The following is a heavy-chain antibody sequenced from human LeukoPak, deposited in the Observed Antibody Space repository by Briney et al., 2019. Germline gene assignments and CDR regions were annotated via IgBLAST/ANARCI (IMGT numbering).Heavy chain of an antibody. D-gene: IGHD3-22*01. Sequence: SETLSLTCTVSGDSVSGISFYWSWVRQPPGKGLQYIGYIQYSGSTNYNPSLKSRVTISVDTSKNQFSLKLSSVTAADTAVYYCARYYDRSGYWSTPHFDYWGQGTLVTVSS. V-gene: IGHV4-61*01. CDR2: IQYSGST. CDR1: GDSVSGISFY. J-gene: IGHJ4*02. CDR3: ARYYDRSGYWSTPHFDY.